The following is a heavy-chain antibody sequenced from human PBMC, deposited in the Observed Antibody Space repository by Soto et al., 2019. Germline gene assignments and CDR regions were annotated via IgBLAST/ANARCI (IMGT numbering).Heavy chain of an antibody. J-gene: IGHJ4*02. CDR1: GFTFSSYG. V-gene: IGHV3-33*01. CDR3: ARDGXXXXXXXXXXPXFDY. D-gene: IGHD2-2*03. CDR2: IWYDGSNK. Sequence: QVQLVESGGGVVQPGRSLRLSCAASGFTFSSYGMHWVRQAPGKGLEWVAVIWYDGSNKYYADSVKGRFTISRDNSKNTLSLQMDSLRAEDTAVYYCARDGXXXXXXXXXXPXFDYWGQGTLVTVSS.